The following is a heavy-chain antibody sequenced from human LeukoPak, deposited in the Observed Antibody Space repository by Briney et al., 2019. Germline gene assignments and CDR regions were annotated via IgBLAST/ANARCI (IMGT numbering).Heavy chain of an antibody. J-gene: IGHJ4*02. CDR2: IYYSGST. Sequence: PSETLSLTCTVSGGSMTNYYWNWIRQPPGKGLEWVGYIYYSGSTNYNPSLKSRVTISIDTSKSQFSLKLTSVTAADTAVYYCARHKDSSYSNFDYWGQGTLVTVSS. CDR3: ARHKDSSYSNFDY. V-gene: IGHV4-59*01. D-gene: IGHD3-22*01. CDR1: GGSMTNYY.